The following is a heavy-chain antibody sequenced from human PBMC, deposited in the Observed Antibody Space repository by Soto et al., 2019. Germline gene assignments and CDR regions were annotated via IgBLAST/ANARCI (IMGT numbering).Heavy chain of an antibody. Sequence: PGGSLRLSFAASGFTFSNAWMSWVRQAPGKGLEWVGRIKSKTDGGTTDYAAPVKGRFTISRDDSKNTLYLQMNSLKTEDTAVYYCTTDPLRGYDILTGYYIYFDYWGQGTLVTVSS. CDR2: IKSKTDGGTT. CDR1: GFTFSNAW. D-gene: IGHD3-9*01. V-gene: IGHV3-15*01. J-gene: IGHJ4*02. CDR3: TTDPLRGYDILTGYYIYFDY.